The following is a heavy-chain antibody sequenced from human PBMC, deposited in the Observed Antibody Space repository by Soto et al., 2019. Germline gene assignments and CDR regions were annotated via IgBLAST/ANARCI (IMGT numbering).Heavy chain of an antibody. CDR3: VTNSGWSLRDFDY. D-gene: IGHD6-19*01. V-gene: IGHV3-64D*08. CDR1: GLTFSSFT. CDR2: INSNGGSA. J-gene: IGHJ4*02. Sequence: GESLKISCSASGLTFSSFTMHWVRQAPGKGLEYVSAINSNGGSAYYGDSVKGRFTISRDNPKNTLYLQMSSLRVEDTAVYYCVTNSGWSLRDFDYWGQGTLVTVSS.